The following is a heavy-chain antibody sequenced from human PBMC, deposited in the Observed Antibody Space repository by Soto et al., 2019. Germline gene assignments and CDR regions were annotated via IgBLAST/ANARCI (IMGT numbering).Heavy chain of an antibody. CDR2: IYPGDSDT. Sequence: PGESLKISCKGSGYSFTSYWIGWVRQMPGKGLEWMGIIYPGDSDTRYSPSFQGQVTITADKSISTTYMQWSSQKASDTTKYYCARRVADIVVVPAAMGTYYYYYYMDVWGKGTTVTVSS. J-gene: IGHJ6*03. D-gene: IGHD2-2*01. CDR3: ARRVADIVVVPAAMGTYYYYYYMDV. CDR1: GYSFTSYW. V-gene: IGHV5-51*01.